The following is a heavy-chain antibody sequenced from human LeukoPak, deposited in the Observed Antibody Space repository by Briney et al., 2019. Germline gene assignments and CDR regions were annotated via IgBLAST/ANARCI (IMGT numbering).Heavy chain of an antibody. CDR2: ISSTGITI. D-gene: IGHD4-17*01. V-gene: IGHV3-48*04. J-gene: IGHJ4*02. Sequence: GGSLRLSCAASGFTFSSYSMNWVRQAPGKGLEWLSYISSTGITIYYADSVRGRFTISRDNAKNSLYLQMNSLRAEDTAVYYCARAGPTVTKYFDYWGQGTLVTVSS. CDR1: GFTFSSYS. CDR3: ARAGPTVTKYFDY.